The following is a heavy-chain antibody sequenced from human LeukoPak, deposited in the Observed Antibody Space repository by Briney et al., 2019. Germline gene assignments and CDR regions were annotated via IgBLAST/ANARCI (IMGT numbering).Heavy chain of an antibody. CDR2: IDQDGIEK. J-gene: IGHJ6*02. CDR1: EFTFSSYW. D-gene: IGHD3-22*01. V-gene: IGHV3-7*01. CDR3: ARGDDSSGYYYEAYYYGMNV. Sequence: GSLRLSCAAPEFTFSSYWMSWVRPGPGKGLEGVANIDQDGIEKNYLDSVKGRFIITRDNAKKSLYLEMDSLRVEDTAVYYCARGDDSSGYYYEAYYYGMNVWGQGTTVTVSS.